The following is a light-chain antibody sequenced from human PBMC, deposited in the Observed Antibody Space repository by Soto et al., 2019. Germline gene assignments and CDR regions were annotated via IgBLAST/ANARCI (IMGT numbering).Light chain of an antibody. CDR3: QQFDSFPYT. CDR2: DAS. V-gene: IGKV1-5*01. J-gene: IGKJ2*01. CDR1: QSISRW. Sequence: DIQMTQSPSTLPASVGDRVTITCRASQSISRWLAWYQQKPGKAPKLLIYDASRLESGVPSRFSGSASGAKFTLTINRPQPGDFGTYYCQQFDSFPYTFGQGTRLEIK.